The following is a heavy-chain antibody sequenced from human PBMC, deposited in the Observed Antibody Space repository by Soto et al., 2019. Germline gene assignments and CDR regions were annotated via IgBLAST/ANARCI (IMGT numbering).Heavy chain of an antibody. CDR3: ARPDSRYAYFDY. CDR2: IIPILGIA. CDR1: GGTFSSYT. V-gene: IGHV1-69*02. J-gene: IGHJ4*02. Sequence: SVKVSCKASGGTFSSYTISWVRQAPGQGLEWMGRIIPILGIANYAQKFQGRVTITSDKSTITAYMELSSLRSDDTAVYYCARPDSRYAYFDYRGQGTLVTVS. D-gene: IGHD5-12*01.